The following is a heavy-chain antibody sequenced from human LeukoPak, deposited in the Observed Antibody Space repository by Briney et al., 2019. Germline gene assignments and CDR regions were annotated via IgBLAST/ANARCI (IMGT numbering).Heavy chain of an antibody. CDR1: GFTFSDYY. Sequence: AGGSLRLSCAASGFTFSDYYMSWIRQAPGKGLAWVSYISSSGSTIYYADPVKGRFTISRDNAKNSLYLQMNSLRAEDTAVYYCAREGRQGGTGPTFYGYWGQGTLVTVSS. CDR3: AREGRQGGTGPTFYGY. CDR2: ISSSGSTI. D-gene: IGHD2/OR15-2a*01. V-gene: IGHV3-11*01. J-gene: IGHJ4*02.